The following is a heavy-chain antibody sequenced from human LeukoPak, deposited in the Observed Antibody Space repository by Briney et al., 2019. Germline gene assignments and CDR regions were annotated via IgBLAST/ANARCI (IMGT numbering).Heavy chain of an antibody. D-gene: IGHD3-22*01. Sequence: PSETLSLTCTVSGGSISSGGYYWSWIRQHPGKGLEWIGYIYYSGSTYYNPSLKSRVTISVDTSKNQFSLKLSSVTAADTAVYYCARHVDYYDSSGYPNAFDIRGQGTMVTVSS. CDR2: IYYSGST. J-gene: IGHJ3*02. CDR3: ARHVDYYDSSGYPNAFDI. V-gene: IGHV4-31*03. CDR1: GGSISSGGYY.